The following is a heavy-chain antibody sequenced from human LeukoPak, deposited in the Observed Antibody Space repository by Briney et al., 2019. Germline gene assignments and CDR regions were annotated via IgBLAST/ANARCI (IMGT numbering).Heavy chain of an antibody. CDR3: ASLQMAGSYKYFDY. V-gene: IGHV4-30-4*08. CDR2: IYYSGST. D-gene: IGHD3-10*01. J-gene: IGHJ4*02. CDR1: GVSISSGDYY. Sequence: PSQTLSLTCTVSGVSISSGDYYWSWIRQPPGKGLEWIGYIYYSGSTYYNPSLKGRVTISVDTSKNQFSLKLSSVTAADTAVYYCASLQMAGSYKYFDYWGQGTLVTVSS.